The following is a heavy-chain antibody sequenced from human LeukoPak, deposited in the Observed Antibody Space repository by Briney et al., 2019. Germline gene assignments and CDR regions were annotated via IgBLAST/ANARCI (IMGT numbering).Heavy chain of an antibody. Sequence: SVKLSCKASGATFSRSAISWVRQAPAQGLEWMGRIIPILGIANYAQKFQGRVTITADKSTRKPYMELSSLRSDDRAVYCCVVLGWFDPWGEGTLVAVSS. J-gene: IGHJ5*02. CDR1: GATFSRSA. CDR2: IIPILGIA. D-gene: IGHD7-27*01. CDR3: VVLGWFDP. V-gene: IGHV1-69*04.